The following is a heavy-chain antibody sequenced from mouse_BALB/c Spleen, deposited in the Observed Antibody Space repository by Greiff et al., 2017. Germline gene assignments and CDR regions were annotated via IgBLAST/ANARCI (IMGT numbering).Heavy chain of an antibody. Sequence: EVQLQQSGPGLVKPSQSLSLTCTVTGYSITSDYAWNWIRQFPGNKLEWMGYISYSGSTSYNPSLKSRISITRDTSKNQFFLQLNSVTTEDTATYYCARGTTDWYFDVWGAGTTVTVSS. V-gene: IGHV3-2*02. CDR1: GYSITSDYA. CDR3: ARGTTDWYFDV. CDR2: ISYSGST. J-gene: IGHJ1*01. D-gene: IGHD1-1*01.